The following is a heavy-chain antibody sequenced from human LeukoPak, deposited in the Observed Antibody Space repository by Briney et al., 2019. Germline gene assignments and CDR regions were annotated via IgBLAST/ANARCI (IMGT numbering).Heavy chain of an antibody. J-gene: IGHJ4*02. Sequence: ASVKVSCKASGYSFTGDYLHWVRQAPGEGVEWMGRINPHTGTNYTQKFQGRVAMTSDASISTAYMELSSLRSDDTAVYYCARDLTSRAVGDYWGQGTLVTVSS. CDR3: ARDLTSRAVGDY. CDR2: INPHTGT. D-gene: IGHD6-19*01. V-gene: IGHV1-2*06. CDR1: GYSFTGDY.